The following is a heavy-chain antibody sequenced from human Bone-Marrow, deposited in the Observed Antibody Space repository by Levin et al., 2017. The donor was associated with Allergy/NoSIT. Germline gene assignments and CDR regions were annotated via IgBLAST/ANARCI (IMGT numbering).Heavy chain of an antibody. D-gene: IGHD3-16*01. CDR3: AGGGEALVPRPFEAFDI. CDR2: FVPLFGTT. CDR1: GGTFNNFA. Sequence: SVKVSCKASGGTFNNFAVNWVRQAPGQGLEWMGGFVPLFGTTHYAHNFQGRLTITADMSTKIAYMELSSLRDEDTAVYYCAGGGEALVPRPFEAFDIWGQGTMVIVSS. V-gene: IGHV1-69*06. J-gene: IGHJ3*02.